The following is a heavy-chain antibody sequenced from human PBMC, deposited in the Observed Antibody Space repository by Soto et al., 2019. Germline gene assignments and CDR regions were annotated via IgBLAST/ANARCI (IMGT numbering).Heavy chain of an antibody. V-gene: IGHV3-74*01. CDR1: EITLNIYW. CDR3: TIDPSTGHGDH. D-gene: IGHD1-1*01. J-gene: IGHJ4*02. Sequence: PGGSLRLSCTASEITLNIYWMHWIRQAPGKGLVWVSRINPESTTLTYADSVTGRFTISRDSAKSTLYLEMTTLRDEDTALYYCTIDPSTGHGDHWGQGTLVTVSS. CDR2: INPESTTL.